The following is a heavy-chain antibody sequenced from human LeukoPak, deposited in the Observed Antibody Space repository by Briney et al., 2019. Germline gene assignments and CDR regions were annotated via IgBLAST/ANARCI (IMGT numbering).Heavy chain of an antibody. CDR2: INPNSGGT. V-gene: IGHV1-2*02. D-gene: IGHD5-24*01. CDR3: ARDKARWLQFGDY. CDR1: GYTFTGHY. Sequence: ASVKVSCKASGYTFTGHYMHWVRQAPGQGLEWMGWINPNSGGTNYAQKFQGRVTMTRDTSISTAYMELSRLRSDDTAVYYCARDKARWLQFGDYWGQGTLVTVSS. J-gene: IGHJ4*02.